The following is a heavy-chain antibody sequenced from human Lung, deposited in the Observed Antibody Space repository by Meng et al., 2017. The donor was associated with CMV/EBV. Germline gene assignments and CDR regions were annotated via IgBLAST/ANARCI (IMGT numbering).Heavy chain of an antibody. J-gene: IGHJ4*02. CDR2: IKEDGSEK. V-gene: IGHV3-7*02. D-gene: IGHD2-8*01. Sequence: QLVESGGGLARPGGSRRLSCKVSGLKFSRFWMSWVRQAPGKGLEWVANIKEDGSEKYYVDSVKGRFTISRDNAKNSLYLQMNSLRVEDTAVYYCRDGHYSGRWGQGTLVTVSS. CDR1: GLKFSRFW. CDR3: RDGHYSGR.